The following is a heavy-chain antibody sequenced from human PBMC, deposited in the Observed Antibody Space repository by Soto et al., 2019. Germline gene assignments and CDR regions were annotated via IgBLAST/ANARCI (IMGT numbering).Heavy chain of an antibody. CDR3: ARDGRMGWSRGYYGMDV. J-gene: IGHJ6*02. CDR2: ISSSSSTI. CDR1: ESTSRSYS. V-gene: IGHV3-48*02. Sequence: PGGPLHFSCAASESTSRSYSMTWVRQPPGKGLEWVSYISSSSSTIYYADSVKGRFTISRDNAKNSLYLQMNSLRDEDTAVYYCARDGRMGWSRGYYGMDVWGQGTKVTVSS.